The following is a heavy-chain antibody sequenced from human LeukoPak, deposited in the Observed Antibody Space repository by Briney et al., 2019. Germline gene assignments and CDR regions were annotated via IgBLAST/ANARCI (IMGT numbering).Heavy chain of an antibody. J-gene: IGHJ5*02. CDR3: AADGVVAHHNWFDP. CDR2: IVVRSGNT. Sequence: ASVKVSCKASGFTFTSSAMQWVRQARGQRLEWIGWIVVRSGNTNYAQKFQERVTITRDMSTSTAYMELSSLRSEDTAVYYCAADGVVAHHNWFDPWGQGTLVTVSS. D-gene: IGHD2-15*01. V-gene: IGHV1-58*02. CDR1: GFTFTSSA.